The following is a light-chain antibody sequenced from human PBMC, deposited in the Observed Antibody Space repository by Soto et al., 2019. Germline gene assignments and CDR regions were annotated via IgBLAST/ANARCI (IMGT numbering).Light chain of an antibody. CDR1: NSDVGVYNY. V-gene: IGLV2-14*01. Sequence: QSALTQPASVSGSPGQSITISCTGTNSDVGVYNYVSWYQQHPGKAPKLVIYEVSNRPSGVSNRFSGSKSGNTASLTISGLQAEDEADYYCSSYTSSSTPLYVFGPRTKVTVL. CDR3: SSYTSSSTPLYV. J-gene: IGLJ1*01. CDR2: EVS.